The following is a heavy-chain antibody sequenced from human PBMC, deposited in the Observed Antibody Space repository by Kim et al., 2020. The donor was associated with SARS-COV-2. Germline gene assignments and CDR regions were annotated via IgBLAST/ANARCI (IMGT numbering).Heavy chain of an antibody. Sequence: ASVKVSCKASGYSFTSYGISWVRQAPGQGLEWMGWISAYNGNTNYAQKLQGRVTMTTDTSTSTAYMELRSLRSDDTAVYYCARGKGPYYYGSGSYFIDAFDIWGQGTMVTVSS. CDR3: ARGKGPYYYGSGSYFIDAFDI. D-gene: IGHD3-10*01. V-gene: IGHV1-18*01. CDR1: GYSFTSYG. J-gene: IGHJ3*02. CDR2: ISAYNGNT.